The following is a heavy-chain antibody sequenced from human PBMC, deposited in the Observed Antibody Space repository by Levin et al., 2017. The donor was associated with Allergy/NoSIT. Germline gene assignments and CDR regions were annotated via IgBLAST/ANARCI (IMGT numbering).Heavy chain of an antibody. J-gene: IGHJ4*02. CDR1: GFTFSSYA. Sequence: GESLKISCAASGFTFSSYAMSWVRQAPGKGLEWVSAISGSGGSTYYADSVKGRFTISRDNSKNTLYLQMNSLRAEDTAVYYCAKDGRITIFGVVIGGCFDYWGQGTLVTVSS. V-gene: IGHV3-23*01. CDR3: AKDGRITIFGVVIGGCFDY. D-gene: IGHD3-3*01. CDR2: ISGSGGST.